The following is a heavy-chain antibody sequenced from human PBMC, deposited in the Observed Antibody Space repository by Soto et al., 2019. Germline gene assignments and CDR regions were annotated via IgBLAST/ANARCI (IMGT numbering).Heavy chain of an antibody. V-gene: IGHV1-2*02. J-gene: IGHJ5*02. CDR1: GYTFTGYY. Sequence: ASVKVSCKASGYTFTGYYMHWVRQAPGQGLEWMGWINPNSGGTNYAQKFQGRVTMTRDTSISTAYMELSRLRSDDTAAYYCARDSYDFWSGYPASWFDPWGQGTLVTVS. CDR3: ARDSYDFWSGYPASWFDP. D-gene: IGHD3-3*01. CDR2: INPNSGGT.